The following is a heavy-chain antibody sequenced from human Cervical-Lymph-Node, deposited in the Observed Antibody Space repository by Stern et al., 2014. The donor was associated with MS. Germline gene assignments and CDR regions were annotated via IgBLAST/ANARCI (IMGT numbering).Heavy chain of an antibody. J-gene: IGHJ4*02. CDR1: GYTFSDYA. Sequence: VQLVESGAEVKKPGASMKVSCKASGYTFSDYAMHWVRQAPGQRLEWMGWISAGNGDTRFSQKVQGIVTITRDTSASTAYMELGSLRSDDTAVYYCARGAGYILDYWGQGTLVSVSS. D-gene: IGHD3-16*02. CDR3: ARGAGYILDY. V-gene: IGHV1-3*01. CDR2: ISAGNGDT.